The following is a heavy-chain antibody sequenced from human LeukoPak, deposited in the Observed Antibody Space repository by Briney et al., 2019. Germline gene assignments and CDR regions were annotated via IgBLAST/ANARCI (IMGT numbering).Heavy chain of an antibody. Sequence: GGSLRLSCAASGFTFSSYSMNWVRQAPGKGLEWVSSISSSSSYIYYADSVRGRFTISRDNAKNSLYLQMNSLRAEDTAVYYCARFDVVVPAAIDYWGQGTLVTASS. J-gene: IGHJ4*02. D-gene: IGHD2-2*01. CDR1: GFTFSSYS. V-gene: IGHV3-21*01. CDR3: ARFDVVVPAAIDY. CDR2: ISSSSSYI.